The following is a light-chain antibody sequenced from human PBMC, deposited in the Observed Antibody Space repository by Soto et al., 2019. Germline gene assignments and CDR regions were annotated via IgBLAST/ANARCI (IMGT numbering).Light chain of an antibody. CDR2: KAS. V-gene: IGKV1-5*03. CDR3: QQYNSYSEA. J-gene: IGKJ1*01. Sequence: DIQMTQSPSTLSGSVGDRVTITCRASQTISSWLAWYQQKPGKAPKLLIYKASTLKSVVPSTFRGSGSGTEFTLTISSLQPDDFAPDYCQQYNSYSEAFGQGTKVELK. CDR1: QTISSW.